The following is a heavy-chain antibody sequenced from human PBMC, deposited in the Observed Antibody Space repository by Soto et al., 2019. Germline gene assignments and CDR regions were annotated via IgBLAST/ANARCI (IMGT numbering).Heavy chain of an antibody. CDR2: IYYSGST. CDR3: ARSGSNYYGSGSLFDY. Sequence: QVQLQESGPGLVKPSQTLSLTCTVSGGSISSGGYDWSWIRQHPGKGLEWIGYIYYSGSTYYNPSLESRVTISVDTSKNHFSLKLSSVTAADTAVYYCARSGSNYYGSGSLFDYWGQGNLVTVSS. V-gene: IGHV4-31*03. CDR1: GGSISSGGYD. J-gene: IGHJ4*02. D-gene: IGHD3-10*01.